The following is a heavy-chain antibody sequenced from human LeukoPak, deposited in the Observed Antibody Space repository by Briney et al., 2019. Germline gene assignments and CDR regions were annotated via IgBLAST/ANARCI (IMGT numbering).Heavy chain of an antibody. V-gene: IGHV3-21*01. CDR3: ARDSAKVVGAAGY. J-gene: IGHJ4*02. CDR1: GFTFSSYS. Sequence: GGSLRLSCAASGFTFSSYSMNWVRQAPGKGLEWVSSISSSSSYIYYADSVKGRFTISRDNAKNSLYLQMNSLRAEDTAVYYCARDSAKVVGAAGYWGQGTLVTVSS. D-gene: IGHD1-26*01. CDR2: ISSSSSYI.